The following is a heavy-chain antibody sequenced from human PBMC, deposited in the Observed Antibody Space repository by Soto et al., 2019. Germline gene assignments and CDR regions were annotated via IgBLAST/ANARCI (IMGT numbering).Heavy chain of an antibody. CDR3: VREDDIGWYDY. CDR1: DGSISSGGTS. V-gene: IGHV4-30-2*01. J-gene: IGHJ4*02. D-gene: IGHD6-19*01. CDR2: IYHSGST. Sequence: PSETLSLTCAVSDGSISSGGTSWSWIRQPPGKGLEWIGYIYHSGSTYYNPHLKSRVSMSEDRYKNRSSLKLSSVPAADTAVYYCVREDDIGWYDYSSQGTLVTVSS.